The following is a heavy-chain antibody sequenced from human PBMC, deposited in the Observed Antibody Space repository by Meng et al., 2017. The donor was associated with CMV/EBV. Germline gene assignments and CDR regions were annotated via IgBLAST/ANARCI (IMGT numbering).Heavy chain of an antibody. V-gene: IGHV2-70*20. CDR2: IDWDDDK. CDR1: GFSLSTSGMC. Sequence: SGPTLVKPTQTLTLTCTFSGFSLSTSGMCVSWVRQPPGKALEWLAPIDWDDDKYYSTSLKTRLTISKDTSKNQVVLTMTNMDPVDTATYYCARALSGSYYYYYGMDVWGQGTTVTVSS. CDR3: ARALSGSYYYYYGMDV. J-gene: IGHJ6*02. D-gene: IGHD1-26*01.